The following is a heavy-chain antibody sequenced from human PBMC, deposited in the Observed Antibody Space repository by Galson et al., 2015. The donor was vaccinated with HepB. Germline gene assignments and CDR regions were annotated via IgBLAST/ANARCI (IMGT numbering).Heavy chain of an antibody. CDR3: ARRISLVRGIITKPDYYYGMDV. Sequence: SLRLSCAASGFTFSSCWMNWVRQAPGKGLEWVAHINQDGSSKYYVDSVKGRFTISGDNAKDSVYLQLDSLRAEDTAVYYCARRISLVRGIITKPDYYYGMDVWGQGTTVTVAS. CDR1: GFTFSSCW. J-gene: IGHJ6*02. D-gene: IGHD3-10*01. CDR2: INQDGSSK. V-gene: IGHV3-7*03.